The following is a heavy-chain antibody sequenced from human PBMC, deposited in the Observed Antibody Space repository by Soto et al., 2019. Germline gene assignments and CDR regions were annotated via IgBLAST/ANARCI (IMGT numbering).Heavy chain of an antibody. D-gene: IGHD3-22*01. J-gene: IGHJ3*02. CDR1: GFTFTSSA. Sequence: GASVKVSCKASGFTFTSSAVQWVRQARGQRLEWIGWIVVGSGNTNYAQKFQERVTITRDMSTSTAYMELSSLRSEDTAVYYCAADSSGHSSDAFDIWGQGTMVTVSS. CDR2: IVVGSGNT. V-gene: IGHV1-58*01. CDR3: AADSSGHSSDAFDI.